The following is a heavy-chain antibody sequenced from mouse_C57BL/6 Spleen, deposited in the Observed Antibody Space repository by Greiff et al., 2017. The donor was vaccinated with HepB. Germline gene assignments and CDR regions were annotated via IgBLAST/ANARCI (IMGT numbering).Heavy chain of an antibody. V-gene: IGHV10-1*01. CDR1: GFSFNTYA. CDR3: VRREGYYEYDDYAMDY. D-gene: IGHD2-4*01. J-gene: IGHJ4*01. Sequence: DVKLVESGGGLVQPKGSLKLSCAASGFSFNTYAMNWVRQAPGKGLEWVARIRSKSNNYATYYADSVKDRFTISRDDSESMLYLQMNNLKTEDTAMYYCVRREGYYEYDDYAMDYWGQGTSVTVSS. CDR2: IRSKSNNYAT.